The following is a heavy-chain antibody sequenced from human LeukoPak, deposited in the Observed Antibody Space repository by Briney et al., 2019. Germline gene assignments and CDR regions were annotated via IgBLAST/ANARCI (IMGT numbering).Heavy chain of an antibody. CDR1: GGSISSHF. Sequence: SETLSLTCAVSGGSISSHFWSWLRQPPGTGLERIGHIYGGSTNYNPSLKSRLTISVDTSKNQFSLTLSSVTAADTAVYYCARLVHSIYSYGYSAGVDVWGQGTTVTVSS. J-gene: IGHJ6*02. V-gene: IGHV4-59*08. CDR3: ARLVHSIYSYGYSAGVDV. CDR2: IYGGST. D-gene: IGHD3-22*01.